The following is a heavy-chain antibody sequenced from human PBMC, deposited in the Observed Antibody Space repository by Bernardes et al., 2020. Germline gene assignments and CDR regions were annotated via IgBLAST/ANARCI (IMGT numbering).Heavy chain of an antibody. V-gene: IGHV4-39*01. CDR1: VGAVSGDNYY. J-gene: IGHJ4*03. CDR2: PSRSGDV. D-gene: IGHD1-26*01. CDR3: ASGCSGSGRGADY. Sequence: SETLSLTCTASVGAVSGDNYYWGCVRQPPGKGRQWLGHPSRSGDVYYNPSIKSRAPMSVDTSKIQFSLKLTSVTASDTAIYYCASGCSGSGRGADYWGQGTLATGAS.